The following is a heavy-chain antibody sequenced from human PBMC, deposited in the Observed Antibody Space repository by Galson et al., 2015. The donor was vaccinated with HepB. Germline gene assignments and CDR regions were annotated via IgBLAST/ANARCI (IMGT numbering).Heavy chain of an antibody. CDR2: ISSSSRSYT. V-gene: IGHV3-11*06. D-gene: IGHD3-22*01. CDR1: GFTFSDYY. J-gene: IGHJ4*02. Sequence: SLRLSCAASGFTFSDYYMSWIRQAPGKGLEWVSDISSSSRSYTNYADSVKGRFTIARDNAKNSLYLQMNSLRAEDTAVYYCARVLGSQIVVVIMDYWGQGTLVTVSS. CDR3: ARVLGSQIVVVIMDY.